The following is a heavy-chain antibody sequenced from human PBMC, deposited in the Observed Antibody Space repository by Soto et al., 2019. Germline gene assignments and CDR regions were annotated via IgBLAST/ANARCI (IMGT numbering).Heavy chain of an antibody. CDR3: ARQGIGVDTAYFDF. D-gene: IGHD5-18*01. V-gene: IGHV4-39*01. CDR2: IYNSVTS. Sequence: PSETLSLTCTVSGGSISFSSYYWAWIRQPPGKGLEWIGSIYNSVTSYYNASLKSRVIISVDTSKKQFSLRLASVSAADTAVYYCARQGIGVDTAYFDFWGQGRLVTVSS. CDR1: GGSISFSSYY. J-gene: IGHJ4*02.